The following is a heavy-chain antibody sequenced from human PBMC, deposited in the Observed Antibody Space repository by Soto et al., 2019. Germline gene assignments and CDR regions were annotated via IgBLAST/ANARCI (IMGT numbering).Heavy chain of an antibody. CDR1: GFTFGDSY. CDR2: ISPGSRYP. CDR3: VRGGGGGLFDP. V-gene: IGHV3-11*06. Sequence: TGGSLRLSCAGSGFTFGDSYRSWMRQAPGKGLEWLSYISPGSRYPAYADSVKGRFTISRDNAKRSLYLQMMSLTAEDTAIYYCVRGGGGGLFDPWGQGTMVTVSS. D-gene: IGHD2-15*01. J-gene: IGHJ5*02.